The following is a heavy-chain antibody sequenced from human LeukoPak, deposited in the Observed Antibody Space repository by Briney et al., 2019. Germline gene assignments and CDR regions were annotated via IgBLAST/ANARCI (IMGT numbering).Heavy chain of an antibody. CDR3: ARGRGYSSSWPDDAFDI. Sequence: PGGSLRLSCAASGFTFSDYYMSWIRQAPGKGLEWVSYISSSGSTIYYADSAKGRFTISRDNAKNSLYLQMNSLRAEDTAVYYCARGRGYSSSWPDDAFDIWGQGTMVTVSS. J-gene: IGHJ3*02. V-gene: IGHV3-11*01. D-gene: IGHD6-13*01. CDR1: GFTFSDYY. CDR2: ISSSGSTI.